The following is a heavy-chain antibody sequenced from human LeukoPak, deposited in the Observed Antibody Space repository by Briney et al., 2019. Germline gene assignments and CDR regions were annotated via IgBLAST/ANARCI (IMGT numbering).Heavy chain of an antibody. Sequence: PSETLSLTCTVSGGSISSSSYYWGWIRQPPGQGLKWIGSIYYSGSTYYNPSLKSRVTILVDTSKNQFSLKLSSVTAADTAVYYCAREGGDYGGDSQFWYFDLWGRGTLVTVSS. CDR2: IYYSGST. CDR3: AREGGDYGGDSQFWYFDL. J-gene: IGHJ2*01. D-gene: IGHD4-23*01. V-gene: IGHV4-39*07. CDR1: GGSISSSSYY.